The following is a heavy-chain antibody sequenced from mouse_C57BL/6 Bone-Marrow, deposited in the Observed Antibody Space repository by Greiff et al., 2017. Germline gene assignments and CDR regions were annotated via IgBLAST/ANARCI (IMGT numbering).Heavy chain of an antibody. V-gene: IGHV1-80*01. J-gene: IGHJ3*01. Sequence: QVQLQQSGAELVKPGASVKISCKASGYAFSSYWMNWVKQRPGKGLEWIGQIYPGDGDTNYNGKFKGKATLTADKSSSTAYMQLSSLTSEDSAVDYCARAEIYYYGSSYVAWFAYWGQGTLVTVSA. D-gene: IGHD1-1*01. CDR2: IYPGDGDT. CDR3: ARAEIYYYGSSYVAWFAY. CDR1: GYAFSSYW.